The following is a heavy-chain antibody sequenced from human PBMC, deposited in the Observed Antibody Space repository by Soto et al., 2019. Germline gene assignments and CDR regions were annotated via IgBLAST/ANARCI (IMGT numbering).Heavy chain of an antibody. CDR1: GYTFTGYY. CDR2: INPNSGGT. J-gene: IGHJ3*02. CDR3: ARTPHIDSSVPSAFDI. V-gene: IGHV1-2*04. Sequence: QVQLVQSGAEVKKPGASVKVSCKASGYTFTGYYMHWVRQAPGQGLEWMGWINPNSGGTNYAQKFQGWVTMTRDTXIXXAYMELSRLRSDDTAVYYCARTPHIDSSVPSAFDIWGQGTMVTVSS. D-gene: IGHD3-22*01.